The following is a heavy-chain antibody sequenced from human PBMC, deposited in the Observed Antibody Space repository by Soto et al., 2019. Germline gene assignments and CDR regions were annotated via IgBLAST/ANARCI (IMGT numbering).Heavy chain of an antibody. V-gene: IGHV3-33*01. J-gene: IGHJ4*02. Sequence: GGSLRLSCAASGFTFSSYGMHWVRQAPGKGLEWVAVIWYGGSNKYYADSVKGRFTISRDNSKNTLYLQMNSLRAEDTAVYYCARGAYSSGWYAYFDYWGQGTLVTVS. CDR1: GFTFSSYG. D-gene: IGHD6-19*01. CDR2: IWYGGSNK. CDR3: ARGAYSSGWYAYFDY.